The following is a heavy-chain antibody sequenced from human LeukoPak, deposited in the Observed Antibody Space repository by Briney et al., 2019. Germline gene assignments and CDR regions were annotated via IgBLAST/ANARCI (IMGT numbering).Heavy chain of an antibody. Sequence: GGSLRLSCAASGFTFSSYSMNWVRQAPGKGLEWVSSISSSSSYIYYADSLKGRFTISRDNAKNSLYLLMNSLRAEDTAVYYCARADCSGGSCYYYFAMDVWGQGTTVTVSS. CDR3: ARADCSGGSCYYYFAMDV. J-gene: IGHJ6*02. CDR1: GFTFSSYS. CDR2: ISSSSSYI. D-gene: IGHD2-15*01. V-gene: IGHV3-21*01.